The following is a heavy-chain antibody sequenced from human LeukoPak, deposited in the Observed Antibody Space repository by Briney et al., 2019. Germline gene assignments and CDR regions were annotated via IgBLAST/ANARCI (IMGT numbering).Heavy chain of an antibody. D-gene: IGHD5-18*01. CDR2: INPSGRTT. Sequence: ASVKVSCKASGYTFSSYYMLWVRQAPGQGLEWVGIINPSGRTTRYAQKFQGRVTMTRDTSTSTVYMELSSLRSEDTAVYYCARAQGYSYSSHFDQWGQGTLVTVSS. J-gene: IGHJ4*02. CDR3: ARAQGYSYSSHFDQ. V-gene: IGHV1-46*01. CDR1: GYTFSSYY.